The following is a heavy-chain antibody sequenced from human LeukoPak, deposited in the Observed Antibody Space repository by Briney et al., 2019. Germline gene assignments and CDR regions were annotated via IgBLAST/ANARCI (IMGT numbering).Heavy chain of an antibody. CDR3: AKDSCSGGSCYSGYFDY. Sequence: GGSLRLSCAASGFTFSSYWMHWVRQAPGKGLVWVSRINSDGSSTSYADSVKGRFTISRDNAKNTLYLQMNSLRAEDTALYYCAKDSCSGGSCYSGYFDYWGQGTLVTVSS. CDR1: GFTFSSYW. D-gene: IGHD2-15*01. J-gene: IGHJ4*02. V-gene: IGHV3-74*01. CDR2: INSDGSST.